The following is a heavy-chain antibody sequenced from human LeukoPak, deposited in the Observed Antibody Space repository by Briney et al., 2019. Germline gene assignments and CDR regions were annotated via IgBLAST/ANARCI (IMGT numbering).Heavy chain of an antibody. V-gene: IGHV4-38-2*02. CDR1: GYSISSGYY. CDR2: IYHSGST. D-gene: IGHD3-16*01. J-gene: IGHJ3*02. Sequence: PSETLSLTCTVSGYSISSGYYWGWIRQPPGKGLEWIGSIYHSGSTYYNPSLKSRVTMSVDTSKNQFSLKLSSVTAADTAAYYCARDVWGSYGDDAFDIWGQGTMVTVSS. CDR3: ARDVWGSYGDDAFDI.